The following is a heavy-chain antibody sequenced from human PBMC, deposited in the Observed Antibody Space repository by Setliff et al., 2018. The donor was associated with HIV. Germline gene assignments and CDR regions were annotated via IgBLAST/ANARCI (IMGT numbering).Heavy chain of an antibody. CDR3: AKSLAHSFGSGPYWHSTLYADY. J-gene: IGHJ4*02. CDR2: IAQPDGGV. V-gene: IGHV3-23*01. D-gene: IGHD3-10*01. Sequence: GGSLRLSCATSGFTFDRHTMHWFRQVPGKGLEWVSAIAQPDGGVYADSVRGRFAVSRDNAKRILYLQMRSLRAEDTAVYYCAKSLAHSFGSGPYWHSTLYADYWGQGTLVTVPQ. CDR1: GFTFDRHT.